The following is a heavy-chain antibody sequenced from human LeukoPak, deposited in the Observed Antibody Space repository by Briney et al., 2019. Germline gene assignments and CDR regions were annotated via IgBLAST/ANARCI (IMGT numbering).Heavy chain of an antibody. D-gene: IGHD1-26*01. J-gene: IGHJ4*02. CDR2: IYTSGST. V-gene: IGHV4-61*02. CDR3: ARVASELPDEDY. CDR1: GGSISSGSYY. Sequence: SQTLSLTCTVSGGSISSGSYYWSWIRQPAGKGLEWVGRIYTSGSTTYNPSLKSRVTISVDTSKNQFSLKLSAVTAADTAVYYCARVASELPDEDYWGQGTLVTVSS.